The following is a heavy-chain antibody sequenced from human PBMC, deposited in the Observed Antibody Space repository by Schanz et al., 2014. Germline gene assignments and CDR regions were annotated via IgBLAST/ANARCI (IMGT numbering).Heavy chain of an antibody. D-gene: IGHD3-10*01. CDR3: ARVVLGGDAFDI. V-gene: IGHV4-4*07. Sequence: QVQLQESGPALVKPSETLSLTCTVSGGSISSEYWSWIRQPAGKGLEWIGRIYNSGKTNYNPSLESRVGMSGDTSKKQLSLKLRSVSAADTAVYYCARVVLGGDAFDIWGQGTMVTVSS. CDR2: IYNSGKT. CDR1: GGSISSEY. J-gene: IGHJ3*02.